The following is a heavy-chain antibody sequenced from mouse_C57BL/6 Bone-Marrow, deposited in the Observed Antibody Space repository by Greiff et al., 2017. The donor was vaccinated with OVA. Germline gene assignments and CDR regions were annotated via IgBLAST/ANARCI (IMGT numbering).Heavy chain of an antibody. D-gene: IGHD4-1*01. CDR2: IWSGGST. V-gene: IGHV2-2*01. Sequence: VQLQQSGPGLVQPSQSLSITCTVSGFSLTSYGVHWVRQSPGKGLEWLGVIWSGGSTDYSAAFISRLSISKDNSKSQVFFKMNSLQADDTAIYYCARPLTGTEGWYFDVWGTGTTVTVSS. J-gene: IGHJ1*03. CDR1: GFSLTSYG. CDR3: ARPLTGTEGWYFDV.